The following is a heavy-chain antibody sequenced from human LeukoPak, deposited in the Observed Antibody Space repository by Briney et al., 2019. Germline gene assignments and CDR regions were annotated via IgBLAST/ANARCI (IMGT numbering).Heavy chain of an antibody. J-gene: IGHJ4*02. CDR2: ISGSGDNT. CDR1: GFTFSSYA. CDR3: AKGSYYDSSGSFYFDY. V-gene: IGHV3-23*01. D-gene: IGHD3-22*01. Sequence: GGSLRLPCAASGFTFSSYALSWVRQAPGKGLEWVSGISGSGDNTYYADSVKGRFTISRDNSKNTLYVQVNSLGTEDTAAYYCAKGSYYDSSGSFYFDYWGQGTLVTVSS.